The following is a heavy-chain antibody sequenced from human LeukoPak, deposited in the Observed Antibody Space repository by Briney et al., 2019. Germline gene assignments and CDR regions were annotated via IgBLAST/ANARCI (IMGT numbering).Heavy chain of an antibody. CDR2: IKQDGSEK. J-gene: IGHJ5*02. CDR1: GSTFSSYW. CDR3: ARDRPRPKLEWLLVSNLPNWFDP. D-gene: IGHD3-3*01. Sequence: GGSLRLSCAASGSTFSSYWMSWVRQAPGKGLEWVANIKQDGSEKYYVDSVKGRFTISRDNAKNSLYLQMNSLRAEDTAVYYCARDRPRPKLEWLLVSNLPNWFDPWGQGTLVTVSS. V-gene: IGHV3-7*01.